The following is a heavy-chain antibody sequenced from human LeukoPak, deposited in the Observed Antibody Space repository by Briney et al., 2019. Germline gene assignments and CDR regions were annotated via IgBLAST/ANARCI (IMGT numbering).Heavy chain of an antibody. D-gene: IGHD3-3*01. CDR2: IYYSGST. V-gene: IGHV4-31*03. CDR3: ASGVLPYAFDI. Sequence: SQTLSLTCTVSGGSISSGGYSWSWIRQHPGKGLEWIGYIYYSGSTYYNPSLKSRVTISVDTSKNQFSLKLSSVTAADTAVYYCASGVLPYAFDIWGRGTMVTVSS. CDR1: GGSISSGGYS. J-gene: IGHJ3*02.